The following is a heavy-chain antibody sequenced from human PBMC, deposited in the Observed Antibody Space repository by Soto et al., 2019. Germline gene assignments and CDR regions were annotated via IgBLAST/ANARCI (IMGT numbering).Heavy chain of an antibody. Sequence: QVQLQESGPGLVKPSETLSLTCTVSGGSISGYYWSWIRQPPGKGLEWIGWVYYSGSTNYNPSLKSRVTISVDTSENQFSLTLSSVTAADTAVYYCASDWGHDAFDIWGRGTMVTVSS. V-gene: IGHV4-59*01. J-gene: IGHJ3*02. D-gene: IGHD7-27*01. CDR3: ASDWGHDAFDI. CDR2: VYYSGST. CDR1: GGSISGYY.